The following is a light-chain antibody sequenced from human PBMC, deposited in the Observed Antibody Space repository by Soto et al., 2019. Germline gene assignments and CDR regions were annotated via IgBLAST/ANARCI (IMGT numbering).Light chain of an antibody. V-gene: IGLV4-60*02. CDR1: SGHSSYI. CDR2: VEGSGSY. CDR3: DTWDTNTQV. J-gene: IGLJ2*01. Sequence: QSVLTQSSSASASLGSSVKLTCTLSSGHSSYIIAWHQQQPGKAPRYVMKVEGSGSYNKGSGVPDRFSGSSSGADRYLTISNLQFEDEADYYCDTWDTNTQVFGGGTKLTVL.